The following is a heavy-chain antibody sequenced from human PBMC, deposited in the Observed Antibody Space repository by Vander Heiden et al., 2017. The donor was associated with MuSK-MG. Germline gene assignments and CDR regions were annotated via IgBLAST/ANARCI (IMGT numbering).Heavy chain of an antibody. V-gene: IGHV3-23*01. CDR1: GFTFSSHA. Sequence: EVQLLESGGGLVQPGGSLRLSCAASGFTFSSHAMSWVRQAPGKGLEWVSAISGSGGSTYYADSVKGRFTISRDNSKNTLYLQMNSLRAEDTAVYYCASRGIAAAGGYYYYYYMDVWGKGTTVTVSS. CDR2: ISGSGGST. D-gene: IGHD6-13*01. J-gene: IGHJ6*03. CDR3: ASRGIAAAGGYYYYYYMDV.